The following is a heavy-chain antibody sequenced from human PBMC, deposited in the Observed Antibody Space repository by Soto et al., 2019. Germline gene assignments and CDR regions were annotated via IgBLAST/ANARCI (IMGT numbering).Heavy chain of an antibody. CDR2: INKSGGST. D-gene: IGHD1-1*01. J-gene: IGHJ4*02. CDR1: GFTFSSFA. V-gene: IGHV3-23*01. CDR3: AKDPPTTGTTFDY. Sequence: GGSLRLSCAASGFTFSSFAMSWVRQAPGKGLGWVSTINKSGGSTYYADSVKGRFTISRDNSKNMLFLQINGLRAEDTAVYYCAKDPPTTGTTFDYWGRGTLVTVSS.